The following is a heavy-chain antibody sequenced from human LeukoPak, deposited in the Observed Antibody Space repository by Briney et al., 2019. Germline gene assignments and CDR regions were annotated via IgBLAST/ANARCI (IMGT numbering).Heavy chain of an antibody. CDR1: GGTFTSYA. CDR3: AREGYSYGPSTRYYYYGMDV. CDR2: IIPIFGTA. Sequence: SVKVSCKASGGTFTSYAISWVRQAPGQGLEWMGGIIPIFGTANYAQKFQGRVTITADKSTSTAYMELRSLRSDDTAVYYCAREGYSYGPSTRYYYYGMDVWGQGTTVTVSS. V-gene: IGHV1-69*06. J-gene: IGHJ6*02. D-gene: IGHD5-18*01.